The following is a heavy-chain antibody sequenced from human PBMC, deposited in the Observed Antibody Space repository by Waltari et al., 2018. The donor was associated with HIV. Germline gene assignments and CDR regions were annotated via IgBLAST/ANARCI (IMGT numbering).Heavy chain of an antibody. CDR3: ARDDYGMDV. J-gene: IGHJ6*02. V-gene: IGHV3-48*04. Sequence: EVQLVESGGGLVQPGGSLRLSCAASGFTFRSDSMNWVRQAPGKGLEWVSYISSSSSTIYYADSVKGRFTISRDNAKNSLYLQMNSLRAEDTAVYYCARDDYGMDVWGQGTTVTVSS. CDR2: ISSSSSTI. CDR1: GFTFRSDS.